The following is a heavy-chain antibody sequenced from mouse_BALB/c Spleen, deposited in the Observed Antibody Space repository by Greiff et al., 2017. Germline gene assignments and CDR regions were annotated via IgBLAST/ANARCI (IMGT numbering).Heavy chain of an antibody. D-gene: IGHD1-1*01. CDR1: GYAFSSYW. J-gene: IGHJ2*01. Sequence: VQLQQSGAELVRPGSSVKISCKASGYAFSSYWMNWVKQRPGQGLAWIGQIYPGDGDTNYNGKFQGKATLTADKSSSTAYMQLSSLTSEDSAVYFCARDDYGSSADYWGQGTTLTVSS. CDR3: ARDDYGSSADY. V-gene: IGHV1-80*01. CDR2: IYPGDGDT.